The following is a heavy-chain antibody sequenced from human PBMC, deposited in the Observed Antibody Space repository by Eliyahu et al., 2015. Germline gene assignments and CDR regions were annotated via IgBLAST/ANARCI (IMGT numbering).Heavy chain of an antibody. CDR3: ARDNTGNAFEY. D-gene: IGHD2-8*02. J-gene: IGHJ4*02. V-gene: IGHV1-2*02. CDR1: GYIFXDKY. CDR2: IYPKSGAT. Sequence: QVQLVSSGAEVKKPGASVQVACKASGYIFXDKYMHWVRQAPGQGLEWMGWIYPKSGATRYAQTFQGRVIMTTDTSISTAYLEMSSLTSDDTAVYYCARDNTGNAFEYWGQGTLVTVSS.